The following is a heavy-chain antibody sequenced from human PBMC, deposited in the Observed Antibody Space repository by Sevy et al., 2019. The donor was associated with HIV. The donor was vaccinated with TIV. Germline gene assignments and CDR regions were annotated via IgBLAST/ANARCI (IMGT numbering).Heavy chain of an antibody. CDR1: GGTFSSYA. V-gene: IGHV1-69*13. CDR2: IIPIFGTA. D-gene: IGHD3-22*01. J-gene: IGHJ4*02. Sequence: ASVKVSCKASGGTFSSYAISWVRQAPGQGLEWMGGIIPIFGTANYAQKFQGRVTITADESTSTAYMELSSLRSEETAVYYCARSYYDSSGYFPFDYWGQGTLVTVSS. CDR3: ARSYYDSSGYFPFDY.